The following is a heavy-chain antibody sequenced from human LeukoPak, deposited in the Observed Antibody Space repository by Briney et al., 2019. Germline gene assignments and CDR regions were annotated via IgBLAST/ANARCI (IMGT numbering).Heavy chain of an antibody. J-gene: IGHJ4*02. V-gene: IGHV3-23*01. Sequence: GGSLRLSCAASGFTFSSYAMSWVRQAPGKGLEWVSAISGSGGSTYYADSVKGRFTVSRDNAKNSLYLQMNSLRAEDTAVYYCAVGPAAFDYWGQGTLVTVSS. D-gene: IGHD2-2*01. CDR2: ISGSGGST. CDR1: GFTFSSYA. CDR3: AVGPAAFDY.